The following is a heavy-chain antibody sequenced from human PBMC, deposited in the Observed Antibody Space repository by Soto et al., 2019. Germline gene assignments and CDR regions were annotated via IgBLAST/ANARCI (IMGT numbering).Heavy chain of an antibody. CDR1: GGSFSGYY. CDR3: ARVFGSSGDYFDY. V-gene: IGHV4-34*01. J-gene: IGHJ4*02. Sequence: PSETLSLTCAVYGGSFSGYYWSWIRQPPGKGLEWIGEINHSGSTNYNPSLKSRVTISVDTSKNQFSLKLSSVTAADTAVYYCARVFGSSGDYFDYWGQGTLVTVS. CDR2: INHSGST. D-gene: IGHD3-10*01.